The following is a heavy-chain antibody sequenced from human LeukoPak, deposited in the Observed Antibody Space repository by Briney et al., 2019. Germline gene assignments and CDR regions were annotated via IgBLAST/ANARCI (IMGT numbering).Heavy chain of an antibody. D-gene: IGHD4-17*01. CDR1: GFTFSSYS. J-gene: IGHJ3*02. V-gene: IGHV3-21*01. CDR2: ISSSSSYI. Sequence: GGSLRLSCAASGFTFSSYSMNWVRQAPGKGLEWVSSISSSSSYIYYADSVKGRFTISRDNAKNSLYLQMNSLRAEDMAVYYCARRYGDYVGAFDIWGQGTMVTVSS. CDR3: ARRYGDYVGAFDI.